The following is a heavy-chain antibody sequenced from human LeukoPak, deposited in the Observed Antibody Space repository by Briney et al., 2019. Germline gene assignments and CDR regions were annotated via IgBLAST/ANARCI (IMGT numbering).Heavy chain of an antibody. CDR1: GFTFRSYS. V-gene: IGHV3-21*01. CDR2: ITSSSSFI. D-gene: IGHD5-18*01. Sequence: GGSLRLSCAASGFTFRSYSMNWVRQAPGKGLEWVSSITSSSSFIYYADSVRGRFTISRDNAKNSLYLQMNSLRAEDTAVYYCATLGLSGSCYDPTGVEYYYGVDVWGQGNTVTVSS. J-gene: IGHJ6*02. CDR3: ATLGLSGSCYDPTGVEYYYGVDV.